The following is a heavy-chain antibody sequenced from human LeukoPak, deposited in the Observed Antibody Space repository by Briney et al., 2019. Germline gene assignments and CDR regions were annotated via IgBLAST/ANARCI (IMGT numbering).Heavy chain of an antibody. CDR3: ARAPLYRTGTYFDY. D-gene: IGHD1-1*01. J-gene: IGHJ4*02. Sequence: PGGSLRLSCAASGFTVSSNYMSWVRQAPGKGLEWVSVIYSGGSTYYADSVKGRFTISRDNSKNTLYLQMNSLRAEDTAVYYCARAPLYRTGTYFDYWGQGTLVTVSS. CDR2: IYSGGST. V-gene: IGHV3-66*02. CDR1: GFTVSSNY.